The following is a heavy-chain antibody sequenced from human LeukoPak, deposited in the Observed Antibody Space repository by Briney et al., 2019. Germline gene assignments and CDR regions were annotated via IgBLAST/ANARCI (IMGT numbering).Heavy chain of an antibody. J-gene: IGHJ4*02. CDR1: GFTFSSYA. CDR3: TTLWFGESYPVAFDY. V-gene: IGHV3-64*01. D-gene: IGHD3-10*01. CDR2: ISSNGGST. Sequence: GGSLRLSCAASGFTFSSYAMHWVRQAPGKGLEYVSAISSNGGSTYYANSVKGRFTISRDDSKNTLYLQMNSLKTEDTAVYYCTTLWFGESYPVAFDYWGQGTLVTVSS.